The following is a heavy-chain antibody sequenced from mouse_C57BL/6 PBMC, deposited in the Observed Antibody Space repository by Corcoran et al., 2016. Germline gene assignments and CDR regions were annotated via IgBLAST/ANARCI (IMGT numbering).Heavy chain of an antibody. J-gene: IGHJ3*01. CDR3: ARPHYLAY. CDR1: GYTFTDYY. Sequence: EVQLQQSGPELVKPGASVKISCKASGYTFTDYYMNWVKQSHGKSLEWIGDINPNNGGTSYNQKFKGKATLTVDKSSSTAYMELRSLTSEDSAVYYFARPHYLAYWGQGTLVTVSA. D-gene: IGHD1-1*01. CDR2: INPNNGGT. V-gene: IGHV1-26*01.